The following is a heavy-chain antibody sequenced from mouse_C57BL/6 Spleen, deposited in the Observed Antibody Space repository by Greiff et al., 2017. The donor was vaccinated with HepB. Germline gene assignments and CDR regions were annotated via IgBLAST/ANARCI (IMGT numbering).Heavy chain of an antibody. CDR1: GFTFSSYG. Sequence: EVKLMESGGDLVKPGGSLKLSCAASGFTFSSYGMSWVRQTPDKRLEWVATISSGGSYTYYPDSVKGRFTISRDNAKNTLYLQMSSLKSEDTAMYYCARHETAQATGYFDYWGQGTTLTVSS. V-gene: IGHV5-6*01. J-gene: IGHJ2*01. CDR2: ISSGGSYT. D-gene: IGHD3-2*02. CDR3: ARHETAQATGYFDY.